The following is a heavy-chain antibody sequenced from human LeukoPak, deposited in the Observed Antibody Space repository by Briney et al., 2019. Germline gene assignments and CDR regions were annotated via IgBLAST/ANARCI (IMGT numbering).Heavy chain of an antibody. CDR3: AKVALNHYVWGSDRSPLGY. CDR2: SGGST. Sequence: GGSLRLSCVASGFTFSSYAMSWVRQAPGKGLEWVSGSGGSTYYADSVKGRFTISRDNSKNTLFLQVNSLRAEDTAIYYCAKVALNHYVWGSDRSPLGYWGQGTLVTVSS. CDR1: GFTFSSYA. J-gene: IGHJ4*02. D-gene: IGHD3-16*02. V-gene: IGHV3-23*01.